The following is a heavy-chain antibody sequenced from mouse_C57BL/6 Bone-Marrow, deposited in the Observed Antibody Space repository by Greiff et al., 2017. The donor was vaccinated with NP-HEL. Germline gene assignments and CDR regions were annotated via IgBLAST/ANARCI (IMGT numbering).Heavy chain of an antibody. CDR3: ARSISYDYAYDPFYAMDY. V-gene: IGHV7-3*01. J-gene: IGHJ4*01. Sequence: DVMLVESGGGLVQPGGSLSLSCAASGFTFTDYYMSWVRQPPGKALEWLVFIRNKANGYTTEYSASVKGRFNISRDNSQSILYLQINALRAEDSATYYGARSISYDYAYDPFYAMDYWGQGTSVTVSS. CDR1: GFTFTDYY. CDR2: IRNKANGYTT. D-gene: IGHD2-4*01.